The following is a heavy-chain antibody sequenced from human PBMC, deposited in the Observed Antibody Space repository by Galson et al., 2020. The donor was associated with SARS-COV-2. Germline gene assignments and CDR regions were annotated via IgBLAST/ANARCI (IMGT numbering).Heavy chain of an antibody. V-gene: IGHV4-4*02. CDR3: ARNFNHWNDCDF. Sequence: SETLSLTCSVSGGSISTTSWWTWVRLTPGRGLEWIGEISHSGSTLYNPSLKSRLSLSIDTSKSQFSLNLNSVTAADTAKYYCARNFNHWNDCDFWGQGTLVTVSS. J-gene: IGHJ4*02. CDR1: GGSISTTSW. D-gene: IGHD1-1*01. CDR2: ISHSGST.